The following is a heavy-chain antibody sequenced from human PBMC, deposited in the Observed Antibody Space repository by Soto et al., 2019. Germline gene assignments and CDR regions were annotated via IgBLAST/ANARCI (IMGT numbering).Heavy chain of an antibody. CDR3: AKGVGGYYCGSTSCYLDAFDI. Sequence: QVQLVESGGGVVQPGRSLSLSCAASGFTFSSYGMHWVRQAPGKGLEWVAVISYDGSNKYYADSVKGRFTISRDNSKNTLYLQMNSLRAEDTAVYYCAKGVGGYYCGSTSCYLDAFDIWGQGTMVTVSS. CDR2: ISYDGSNK. J-gene: IGHJ3*02. V-gene: IGHV3-30*18. CDR1: GFTFSSYG. D-gene: IGHD2-2*01.